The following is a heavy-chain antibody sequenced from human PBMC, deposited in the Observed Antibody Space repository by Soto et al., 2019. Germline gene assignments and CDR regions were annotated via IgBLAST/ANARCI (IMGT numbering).Heavy chain of an antibody. CDR2: ISYDGSNK. V-gene: IGHV3-30-3*01. Sequence: QVQLVESGGGVVQPGRSLRLSCAASGFTFSSYAMHWVRQAPGKGLEWVAVISYDGSNKYYADSVKGRFTISRDNSKNTLYLQMNSLRAEDTAVYYCARENWNFASLYYWGQGTLVTVSS. CDR3: ARENWNFASLYY. J-gene: IGHJ4*02. D-gene: IGHD1-7*01. CDR1: GFTFSSYA.